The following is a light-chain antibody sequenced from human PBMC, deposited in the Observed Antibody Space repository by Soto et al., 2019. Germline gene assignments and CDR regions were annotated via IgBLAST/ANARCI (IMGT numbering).Light chain of an antibody. CDR1: SSNIGGNS. J-gene: IGLJ1*01. CDR2: DDN. Sequence: QSVLTQPPSVSAAPGQKVTISCSVSSSNIGGNSVSWYQQLPGTAPKLPIYDDNKRPSVIPDRFSGSKSGTSATLGITGFQTGDEADYYCGSWDSSLSAYVFGTGTKVTVL. CDR3: GSWDSSLSAYV. V-gene: IGLV1-51*01.